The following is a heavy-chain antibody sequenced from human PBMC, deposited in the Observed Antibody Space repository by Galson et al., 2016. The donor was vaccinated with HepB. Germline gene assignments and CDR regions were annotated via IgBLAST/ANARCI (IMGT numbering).Heavy chain of an antibody. Sequence: SLRLSCAASGFTFSTYNMNWVRQAPGKGLEWVSYISNSNSYIYYTDSVKGRFTISRDNAKNSLYLQMNSLRAEDTAVYYCARDFGYCSSTSCSKGGLFYDYGMDVWGQGTTVTVAS. CDR3: ARDFGYCSSTSCSKGGLFYDYGMDV. D-gene: IGHD2-2*03. CDR1: GFTFSTYN. CDR2: ISNSNSYI. V-gene: IGHV3-21*01. J-gene: IGHJ6*02.